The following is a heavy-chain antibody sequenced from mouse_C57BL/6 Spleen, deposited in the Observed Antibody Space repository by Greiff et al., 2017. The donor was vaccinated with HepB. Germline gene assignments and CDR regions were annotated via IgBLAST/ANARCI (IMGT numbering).Heavy chain of an antibody. D-gene: IGHD1-1*01. V-gene: IGHV1-26*01. CDR3: EFYYYGSSYWYFDV. J-gene: IGHJ1*03. CDR1: GYTFTDYY. CDR2: INPNNGGT. Sequence: EVQLQQSGPELVKPGASVKISCKASGYTFTDYYMNWVKQSHGKSLEWIGDINPNNGGTSYNQKFKGKATLTVDKSSSTAYMELRSLTSEDSAVYYCEFYYYGSSYWYFDVWGTGTTVTVSS.